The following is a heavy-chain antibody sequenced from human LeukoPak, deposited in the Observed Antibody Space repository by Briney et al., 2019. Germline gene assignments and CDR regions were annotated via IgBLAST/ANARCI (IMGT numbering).Heavy chain of an antibody. CDR1: GFTFSNYM. J-gene: IGHJ4*02. CDR2: IKSDGITI. V-gene: IGHV3-74*01. CDR3: ARDLGEMATIAGAFDY. Sequence: GGSLRLSCAASGFTFSNYMMHWVRQAPGKGLVWVSRIKSDGITITYADSVKGRFTISRDNAKNTLYLQMNSLRAEDTAVYYCARDLGEMATIAGAFDYWGQGTLVTVSS. D-gene: IGHD5-24*01.